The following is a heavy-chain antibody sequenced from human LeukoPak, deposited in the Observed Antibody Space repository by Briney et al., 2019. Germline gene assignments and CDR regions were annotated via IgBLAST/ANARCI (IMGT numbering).Heavy chain of an antibody. CDR2: IIPILGIA. CDR3: ARSEYNWNDRYNWFDP. Sequence: SVKVSCKASGYTFTGYYMHWVRQAPGQGLEWMGRIIPILGIANYAQKFQGRVTITADKSTSTAYMELSSLRSEDTAVYYCARSEYNWNDRYNWFDPWGQGTLVTVSS. CDR1: GYTFTGYY. D-gene: IGHD1-1*01. J-gene: IGHJ5*02. V-gene: IGHV1-69*02.